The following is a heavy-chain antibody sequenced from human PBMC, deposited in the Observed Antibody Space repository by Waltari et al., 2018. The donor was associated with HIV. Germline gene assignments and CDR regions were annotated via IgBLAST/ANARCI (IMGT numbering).Heavy chain of an antibody. J-gene: IGHJ3*02. CDR3: ARTSCTSTSCPKSDTYDI. Sequence: QVQLQESGPGLVKSSETLSLTFTVPGGSITSYYWSWIRQPAGKGLEWIGRNYSSGSTSSNPSLNSRVTMSVDTSKNQISLNLTSVTAADTAVYSCARTSCTSTSCPKSDTYDIWGRGTMVTVSS. D-gene: IGHD2-2*01. CDR2: NYSSGST. CDR1: GGSITSYY. V-gene: IGHV4-4*07.